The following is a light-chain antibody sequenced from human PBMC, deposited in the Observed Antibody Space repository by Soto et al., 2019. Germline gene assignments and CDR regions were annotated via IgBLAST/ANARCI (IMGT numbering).Light chain of an antibody. J-gene: IGKJ1*01. CDR1: QSVSSN. Sequence: EIVMTQSPATRSVSPGERATLSCRASQSVSSNLAWYQQKPGQAPRLLIYGASTRATGIPARFSGSGSGTEFTLTISSLQSEDFAVYYCQQYNNWPRTSGQGTKVDIK. V-gene: IGKV3-15*01. CDR2: GAS. CDR3: QQYNNWPRT.